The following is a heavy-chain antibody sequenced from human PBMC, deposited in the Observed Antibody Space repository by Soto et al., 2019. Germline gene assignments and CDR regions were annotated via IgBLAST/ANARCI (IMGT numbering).Heavy chain of an antibody. CDR3: AKEAGDH. CDR2: IIPIFGIK. Sequence: QMQLVQSGAEVKERGSSVKISCKTSGGTFNTYALTWVRQAPGQGLEWIGGIIPIFGIKNDAQRFQGRVALHPDASLTTAYMEMTSLRSDETAVYYCAKEAGDHWGQGTLVTVSS. J-gene: IGHJ4*02. V-gene: IGHV1-69*01. D-gene: IGHD3-10*01. CDR1: GGTFNTYA.